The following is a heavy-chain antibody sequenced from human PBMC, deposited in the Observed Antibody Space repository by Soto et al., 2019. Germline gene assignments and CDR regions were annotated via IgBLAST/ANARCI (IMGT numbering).Heavy chain of an antibody. CDR3: ASAGGHDGNEYYTFDY. V-gene: IGHV3-30-3*01. D-gene: IGHD3-3*01. CDR2: VSCAGTST. CDR1: GFTLSSYA. Sequence: QVHLVESGGGVVQPGRSLRLSCAASGFTLSSYAMHWVRQAPGKGLEWVAVVSCAGTSTYYADSVRGRFTISSDNYKDTVYLQLNSLRAGDTAVYHCASAGGHDGNEYYTFDYCGQGTVVTVSS. J-gene: IGHJ4*02.